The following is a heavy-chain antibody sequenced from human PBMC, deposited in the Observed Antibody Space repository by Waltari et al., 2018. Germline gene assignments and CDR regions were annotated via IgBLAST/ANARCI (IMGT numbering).Heavy chain of an antibody. V-gene: IGHV1-2*04. CDR3: ARVVSSGWYVSPFGAFDI. CDR2: INPNSGGT. CDR1: GYTFTGYY. D-gene: IGHD6-19*01. Sequence: QVQLVQSGAEVKKPGASVKVSCKASGYTFTGYYMHWVRQAPGQGLEWMGWINPNSGGTNYAQKFQGWVTMTRDTSISTAYMELSRLRSDDTAVYYCARVVSSGWYVSPFGAFDIWGQGTMVTVSS. J-gene: IGHJ3*02.